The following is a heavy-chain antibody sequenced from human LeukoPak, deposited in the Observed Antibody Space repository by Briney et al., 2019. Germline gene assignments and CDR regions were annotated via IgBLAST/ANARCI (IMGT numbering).Heavy chain of an antibody. Sequence: GESLKISCQGSGYSFTNFWIGWVRQMPGKGLEWMGIIYPGDSDTRYSPSFQGQVTVSADTSISTAYLQWSSLKASDTAMYYCARRMRTTVTTYLDYWGQGTLVTVSS. D-gene: IGHD4-17*01. CDR1: GYSFTNFW. J-gene: IGHJ4*02. CDR3: ARRMRTTVTTYLDY. CDR2: IYPGDSDT. V-gene: IGHV5-51*01.